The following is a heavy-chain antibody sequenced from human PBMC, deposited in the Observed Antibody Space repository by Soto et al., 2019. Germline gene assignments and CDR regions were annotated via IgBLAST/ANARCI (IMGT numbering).Heavy chain of an antibody. Sequence: SETLSLTCTVSGGSISSYYWSWIRQPPGKGLEWIGYIYYSGSTNYNPSLKSRVTISVDTSKNQFSLKLSSVTAADTAVYYCARHITSSSSEVFDYWGQGTLVTVSS. D-gene: IGHD6-6*01. CDR2: IYYSGST. CDR1: GGSISSYY. CDR3: ARHITSSSSEVFDY. J-gene: IGHJ4*02. V-gene: IGHV4-59*08.